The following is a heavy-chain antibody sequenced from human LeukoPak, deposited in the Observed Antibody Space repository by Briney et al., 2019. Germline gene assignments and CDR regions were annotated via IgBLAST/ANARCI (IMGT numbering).Heavy chain of an antibody. Sequence: GGSLRLSCAASGFTFSSYEMNWVRQAPGKGLEWVSYISSSGSTIYYADSVKGRFTISRDNAKNSPYLQMNSLRAEDTAVYYCATITFGGVIVPLHDFDYWGQGTLVTVSS. J-gene: IGHJ4*02. CDR1: GFTFSSYE. CDR3: ATITFGGVIVPLHDFDY. V-gene: IGHV3-48*03. CDR2: ISSSGSTI. D-gene: IGHD3-16*02.